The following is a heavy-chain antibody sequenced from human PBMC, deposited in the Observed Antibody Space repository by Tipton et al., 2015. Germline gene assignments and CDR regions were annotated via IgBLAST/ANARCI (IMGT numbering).Heavy chain of an antibody. J-gene: IGHJ5*02. V-gene: IGHV4-31*03. CDR2: IYYSGST. CDR1: SGSINSSIHY. D-gene: IGHD3-10*01. Sequence: TLSLTCTVSSGSINSSIHYWGWIRQPPGKGLEWIGYIYYSGSTYSNPSLKSRVTISVDTSKNQFSLKLRSVTAADTAVYYCARLRGALGWFAPWGQGTLVTVSS. CDR3: ARLRGALGWFAP.